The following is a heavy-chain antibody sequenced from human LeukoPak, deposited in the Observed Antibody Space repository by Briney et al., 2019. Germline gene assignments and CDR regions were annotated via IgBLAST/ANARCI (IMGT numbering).Heavy chain of an antibody. D-gene: IGHD2-15*01. CDR2: MYYRSKLYY. Sequence: SQTLSLTCAISGDSVSSNGAVWNWIRQSPSRGLEWLVWMYYRSKLYYDYAVSVKGRILINPDTSKNQFSLQLTSVTPEDTAVYYCARQGGAGCSVDYWGQGTLVTVSS. CDR3: ARQGGAGCSVDY. J-gene: IGHJ4*02. CDR1: GDSVSSNGAV. V-gene: IGHV6-1*01.